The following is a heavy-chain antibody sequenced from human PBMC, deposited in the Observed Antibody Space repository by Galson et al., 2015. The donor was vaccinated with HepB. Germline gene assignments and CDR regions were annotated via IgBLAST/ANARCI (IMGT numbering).Heavy chain of an antibody. V-gene: IGHV1-3*01. J-gene: IGHJ4*02. CDR1: GYTFTPYA. CDR2: ISGGNGNT. Sequence: SVKVSCKASGYTFTPYAMHWVRQAPGQRLEWMGWISGGNGNTRNSQKFQDRVTLTRDTSASTAYMDLSSLRSEDTAIYYCARVRVTMVRGLISQHFDYWGQGTLVTVSS. CDR3: ARVRVTMVRGLISQHFDY. D-gene: IGHD3-10*01.